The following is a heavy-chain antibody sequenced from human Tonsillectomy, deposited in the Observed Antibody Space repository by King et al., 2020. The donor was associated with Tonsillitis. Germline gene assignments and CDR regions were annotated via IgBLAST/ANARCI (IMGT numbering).Heavy chain of an antibody. CDR3: ARVTVNWIAYYYYMDV. V-gene: IGHV4-34*01. D-gene: IGHD3-16*02. CDR2: INHSGST. CDR1: GGSFSGYY. Sequence: VQLQQWGAGLLKPSETLSLTCAVSGGSFSGYYWSWIRQPPGKGLEWIGEINHSGSTNYNPSLKSRVTISADTSKNQFSLKLSSVTAADTAVYYCARVTVNWIAYYYYMDVWGKGTTVTVSS. J-gene: IGHJ6*03.